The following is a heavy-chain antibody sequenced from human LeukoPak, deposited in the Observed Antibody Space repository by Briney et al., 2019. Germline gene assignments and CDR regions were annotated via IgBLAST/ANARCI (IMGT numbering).Heavy chain of an antibody. CDR1: GFGFSRTHC. CDR2: IKSKIDGGTT. CDR3: TTSGGSYRDY. D-gene: IGHD2-15*01. Sequence: PGGSLRLSCVVSGFGFSRTHCMSWVRQAPGKGLEWVGRIKSKIDGGTTDYAAPVKGRFTISRDDSKNTLYLQMNTLETEDTAMYYCTTSGGSYRDYWGQGSLVTVSS. J-gene: IGHJ4*02. V-gene: IGHV3-15*01.